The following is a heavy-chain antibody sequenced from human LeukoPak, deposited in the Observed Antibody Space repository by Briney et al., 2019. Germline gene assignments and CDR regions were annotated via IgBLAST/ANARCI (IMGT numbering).Heavy chain of an antibody. Sequence: PSETLSLTCTVSGGSISSSSNYWGWIRQPPGKGLEWIGSIYYSGSTYYNPSLKSRVTISVDTSKNQFSLKLTSVTAADTAVYYCARRLESRGRFDPWGQGTLVTVSS. D-gene: IGHD3-3*01. CDR1: GGSISSSSNY. J-gene: IGHJ5*02. CDR2: IYYSGST. CDR3: ARRLESRGRFDP. V-gene: IGHV4-39*01.